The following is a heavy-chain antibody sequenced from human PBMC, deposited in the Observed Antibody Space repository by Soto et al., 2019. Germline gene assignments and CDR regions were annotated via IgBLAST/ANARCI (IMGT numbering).Heavy chain of an antibody. V-gene: IGHV5-51*01. J-gene: IGHJ3*02. CDR2: IYPGDSDT. CDR3: ARLAEVGTTTLGAFDI. D-gene: IGHD1-26*01. CDR1: GYSFPSYW. Sequence: PGESLKISCKSSGYSFPSYWIGWVRQMPGKGLEWMGIIYPGDSDTKYSPSFQGQATISADKTISIAYLQWSSLKASDTAMYYCARLAEVGTTTLGAFDIWGQGTMVTV.